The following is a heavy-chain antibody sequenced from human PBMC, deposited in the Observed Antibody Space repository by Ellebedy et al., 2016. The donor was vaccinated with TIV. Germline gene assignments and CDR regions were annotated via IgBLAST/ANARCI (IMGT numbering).Heavy chain of an antibody. J-gene: IGHJ4*02. D-gene: IGHD4-17*01. Sequence: MPGGSLRLSCAVYGGSFSGYYWTWIRQPPGKGLEWIGEINHSGSTTYNPSLKSRVTISVDTSRNRFSLKLSAVTAADTAMYYCARSTTVTTASYEYWGQGTLVTVSS. CDR2: INHSGST. CDR3: ARSTTVTTASYEY. CDR1: GGSFSGYY. V-gene: IGHV4-34*01.